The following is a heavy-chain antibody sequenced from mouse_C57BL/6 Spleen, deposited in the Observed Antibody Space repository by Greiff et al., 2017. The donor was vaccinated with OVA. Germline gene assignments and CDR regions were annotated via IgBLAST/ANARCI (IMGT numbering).Heavy chain of an antibody. CDR1: GFSLTSYG. V-gene: IGHV2-2*01. D-gene: IGHD3-2*02. CDR3: ARDSAGSLAY. Sequence: VKLVESGPGLVQPSQSLSITCTVSGFSLTSYGVHWVRQSPGQGLEWLGVLWRGGSTDYNAAFISRLSISKDNSKSQVFFKMNSLQADDTAIYYCARDSAGSLAYWGQGTLVTVSA. CDR2: LWRGGST. J-gene: IGHJ3*01.